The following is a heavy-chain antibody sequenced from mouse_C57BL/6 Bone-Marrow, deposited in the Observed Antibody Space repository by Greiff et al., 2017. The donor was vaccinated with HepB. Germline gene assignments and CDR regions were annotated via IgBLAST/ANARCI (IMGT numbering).Heavy chain of an antibody. D-gene: IGHD2-1*01. CDR2: IDPSDSYT. CDR3: ASSIYYGNWDYAKDY. J-gene: IGHJ4*01. V-gene: IGHV1-59*01. CDR1: GYTFTSYW. Sequence: VQLQQPGAELVRPGPSVKLSCTASGYTFTSYWMHWVKQRPGQGLEWIGVIDPSDSYTNYNQKFKGKATLTVDTSSSTADMQLSSLTSEDSAVYDCASSIYYGNWDYAKDYGGQGTSVTVSS.